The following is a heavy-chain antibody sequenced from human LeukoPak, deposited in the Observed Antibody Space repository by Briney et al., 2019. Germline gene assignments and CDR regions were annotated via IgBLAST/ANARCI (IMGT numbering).Heavy chain of an antibody. D-gene: IGHD2-15*01. V-gene: IGHV1-69*13. CDR2: IIPIFGTA. J-gene: IGHJ6*02. Sequence: SVKVSCKASGGTFSSYAISWVRQAPGQGLEWMGGIIPIFGTANYAQKFQGRVTITADESTSTAYMELSSLRSEDTAVYYCARDMAGYCSGGSCYGSVGYYYYGMDVWGQGTTVTVSS. CDR3: ARDMAGYCSGGSCYGSVGYYYYGMDV. CDR1: GGTFSSYA.